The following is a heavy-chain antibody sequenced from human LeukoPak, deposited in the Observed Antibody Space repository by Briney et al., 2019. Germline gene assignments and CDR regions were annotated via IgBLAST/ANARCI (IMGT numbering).Heavy chain of an antibody. Sequence: SETLSLTCTVSGVSISSYYWSWIRQPPGKGLEWIAYVHYSGSTNYNPSLKSRVTISLDTSKNQFSLKLSSVTTADTAVYYCAAEHGGSNWFDPWGQGTLVTVSS. V-gene: IGHV4-59*01. CDR1: GVSISSYY. CDR3: AAEHGGSNWFDP. CDR2: VHYSGST. D-gene: IGHD3-16*01. J-gene: IGHJ5*02.